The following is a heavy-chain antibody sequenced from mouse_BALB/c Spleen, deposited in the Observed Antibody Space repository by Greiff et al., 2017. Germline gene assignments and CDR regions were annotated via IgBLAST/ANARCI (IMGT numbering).Heavy chain of an antibody. J-gene: IGHJ2*01. CDR2: INPSNGGT. CDR3: TRSFYYRYGGFDY. V-gene: IGHV1S81*02. Sequence: VQLQQSGAELVKPGASVKLSCKASGYTFTSYYMYWVKQRPGQGLEWIGEINPSNGGTNFNEKFKSKATLTVDKSSSTAYMQLSSLTSEDSAVYYCTRSFYYRYGGFDYWGQGTTLTVSS. D-gene: IGHD2-14*01. CDR1: GYTFTSYY.